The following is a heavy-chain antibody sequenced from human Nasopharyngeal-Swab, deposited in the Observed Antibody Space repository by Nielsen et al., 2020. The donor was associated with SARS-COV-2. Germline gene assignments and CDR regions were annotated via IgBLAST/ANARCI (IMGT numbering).Heavy chain of an antibody. D-gene: IGHD3-10*01. J-gene: IGHJ5*02. CDR3: ARRLTMVRGVIPYNWFDP. V-gene: IGHV1-18*01. Sequence: WVRQAPGQGLEWMGWISAYNGNTNYAQKLQGRVTMTTDTSTSTAYMELRSLRSDDTAVYYCARRLTMVRGVIPYNWFDPWGQGTLVTVSS. CDR2: ISAYNGNT.